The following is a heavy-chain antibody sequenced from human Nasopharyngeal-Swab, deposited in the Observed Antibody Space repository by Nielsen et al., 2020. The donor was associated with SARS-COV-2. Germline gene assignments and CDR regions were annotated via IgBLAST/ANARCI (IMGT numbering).Heavy chain of an antibody. V-gene: IGHV1-69*04. CDR1: AVTFSSYA. CDR3: ARDPLQITMVRGVMDY. J-gene: IGHJ4*02. Sequence: SVKVPCKASAVTFSSYAISWVRQAPGQGLEWMGRIIPILGIATYAQKFQGRVTITADKSTSTAYMELSSLRSEDTAVYYCARDPLQITMVRGVMDYWGQGTLVTVSS. D-gene: IGHD3-10*01. CDR2: IIPILGIA.